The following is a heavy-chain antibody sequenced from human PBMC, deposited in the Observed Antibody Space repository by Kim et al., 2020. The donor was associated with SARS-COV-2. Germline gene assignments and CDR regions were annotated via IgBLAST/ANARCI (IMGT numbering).Heavy chain of an antibody. J-gene: IGHJ4*02. D-gene: IGHD5-12*01. CDR3: ATSVEMATYYFDY. Sequence: SNPSLKRRVTISVDTSNNQFSLKLSSVTAADTAVYYCATSVEMATYYFDYWGQGTLVTVSS. V-gene: IGHV4-59*01.